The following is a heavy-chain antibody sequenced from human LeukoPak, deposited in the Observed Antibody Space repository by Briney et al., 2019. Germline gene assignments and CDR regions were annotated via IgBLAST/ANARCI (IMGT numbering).Heavy chain of an antibody. CDR1: GYTFTGYY. V-gene: IGHV1-2*02. J-gene: IGHJ5*02. CDR3: ARVPPPYSSGWYLRFDP. CDR2: INPNSGGT. D-gene: IGHD6-19*01. Sequence: ASVKVSCKASGYTFTGYYMHWVRQAPGQGLEWMGWINPNSGGTNYAQKFQGRVTMTRDTSISTAYMELSRLRSDDTAVYYCARVPPPYSSGWYLRFDPWGKGTLVTVSS.